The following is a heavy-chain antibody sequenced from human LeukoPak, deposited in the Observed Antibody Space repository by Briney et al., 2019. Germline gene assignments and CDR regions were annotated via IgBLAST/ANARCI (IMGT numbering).Heavy chain of an antibody. Sequence: GGSLRLSCADSGFTFSSYWISWVRQAPGKGLEWVANINQDGSEKYYVDSARGRFTISRDNAKNSLYLQMNSLRAEDTAVYYCARASGDIVETATMGSYWGQGTLVTVSS. J-gene: IGHJ4*02. CDR3: ARASGDIVETATMGSY. D-gene: IGHD5-18*01. V-gene: IGHV3-7*01. CDR1: GFTFSSYW. CDR2: INQDGSEK.